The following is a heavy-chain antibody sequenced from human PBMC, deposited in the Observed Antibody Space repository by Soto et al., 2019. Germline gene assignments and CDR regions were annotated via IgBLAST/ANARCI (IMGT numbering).Heavy chain of an antibody. CDR1: GGSFSGYY. Sequence: QVQLQQWGAGLLKPSETLSLTCAVYGGSFSGYYWSWIRQPPGKGLEWIGEINHSGSTNYNPSLKSRVTISVDTSKNQFSLKLSSVTGADTAVYYCARGNTVTTDEEWFDPWGQGTLVTVSS. D-gene: IGHD4-17*01. V-gene: IGHV4-34*01. CDR3: ARGNTVTTDEEWFDP. J-gene: IGHJ5*02. CDR2: INHSGST.